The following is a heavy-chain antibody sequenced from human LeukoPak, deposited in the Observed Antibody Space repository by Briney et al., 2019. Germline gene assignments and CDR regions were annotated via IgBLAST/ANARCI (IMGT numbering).Heavy chain of an antibody. D-gene: IGHD3-9*01. V-gene: IGHV4-39*01. CDR2: IYYSGST. CDR1: GGSISSSSYY. CDR3: ARSMYYDFLTGYYYCFDY. J-gene: IGHJ4*02. Sequence: SETLSLTCTVSGGSISSSSYYWGWIRQPPGKGLEWIGSIYYSGSTYYNPSLKSRVTISVDTSKNQFSLKLSSVTAADTAVYYCARSMYYDFLTGYYYCFDYWGQGTLLTVSS.